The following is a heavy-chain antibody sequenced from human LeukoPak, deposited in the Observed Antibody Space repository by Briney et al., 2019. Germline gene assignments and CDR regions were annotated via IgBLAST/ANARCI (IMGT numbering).Heavy chain of an antibody. J-gene: IGHJ4*02. D-gene: IGHD3-9*01. V-gene: IGHV4-34*01. CDR1: GGSFSGYY. CDR3: ARGALLRYFDWLPTDYFDC. Sequence: SETLSLTCAVYGGSFSGYYWSWIRQPPGKGLEWIGEINHSGSTNYNPSLKSRVTISVDTSKNQFSLKLSSVTAADTAVYYCARGALLRYFDWLPTDYFDCWGQGTLVTVSS. CDR2: INHSGST.